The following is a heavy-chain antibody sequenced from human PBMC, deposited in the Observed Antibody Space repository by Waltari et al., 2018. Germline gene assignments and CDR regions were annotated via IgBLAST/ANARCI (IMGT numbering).Heavy chain of an antibody. CDR2: IYSGVST. Sequence: EVQLLESGGGLVQPGGSLRLSCAASGFTFRSYAMSWVRQAPVKGLGCVSVIYSGVSTYYADSVKGRFTISRDNSKNTLYLQMNSLRAEDTAVYYCAKDWVTFDYWGQGTLVTVSS. D-gene: IGHD2-21*02. V-gene: IGHV3-23*03. CDR3: AKDWVTFDY. CDR1: GFTFRSYA. J-gene: IGHJ4*02.